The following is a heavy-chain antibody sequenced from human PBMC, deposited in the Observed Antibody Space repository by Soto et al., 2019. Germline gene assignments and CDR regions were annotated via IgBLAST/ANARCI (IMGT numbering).Heavy chain of an antibody. J-gene: IGHJ5*02. CDR1: GGSFSGYY. CDR3: ARGGRDGYNH. V-gene: IGHV4-34*01. Sequence: QVQLQQWGAGLLKPSETLSLTCAVYGGSFSGYYWSWIRQPPGKGLEWIGEINHSGSTNYNPSLKSRVTISVDTSKNQFSLKLSSVTAADTAVYYCARGGRDGYNHWGQGTLVTVSS. D-gene: IGHD5-12*01. CDR2: INHSGST.